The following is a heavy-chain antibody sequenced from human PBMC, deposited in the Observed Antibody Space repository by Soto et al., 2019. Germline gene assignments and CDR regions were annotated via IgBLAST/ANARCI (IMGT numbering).Heavy chain of an antibody. Sequence: SETLSLTCTVSGGSISSGGYYWSWIRQHPGKGLEWIGYIYYSGSTYYNPSLKSRVTISVDTSKNQFSLKLSSVTAADTAVYYCARGIAARKGGVNWFDPWGQGTLVTVSS. D-gene: IGHD6-6*01. J-gene: IGHJ5*02. CDR3: ARGIAARKGGVNWFDP. V-gene: IGHV4-31*03. CDR1: GGSISSGGYY. CDR2: IYYSGST.